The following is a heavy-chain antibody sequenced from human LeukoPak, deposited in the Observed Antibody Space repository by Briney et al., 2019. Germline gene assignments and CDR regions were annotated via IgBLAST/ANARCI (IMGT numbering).Heavy chain of an antibody. CDR3: AHHTNNYYDSSGSFPFDY. J-gene: IGHJ4*02. Sequence: ESGPTLVNPTQTLTLTCTFSGFSLSTSGVGVGWIRQPPGKALEWLALIYWDDDKRYSPSLKSRLTITKDTSKNQVVLTMTNMDPVDTATYYCAHHTNNYYDSSGSFPFDYWGQGTLVTVSS. D-gene: IGHD3-22*01. V-gene: IGHV2-5*02. CDR2: IYWDDDK. CDR1: GFSLSTSGVG.